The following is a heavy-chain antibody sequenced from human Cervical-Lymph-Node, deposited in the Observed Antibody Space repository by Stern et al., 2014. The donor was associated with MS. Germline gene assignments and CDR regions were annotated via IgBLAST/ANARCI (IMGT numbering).Heavy chain of an antibody. Sequence: VQLVQSGGGLVKPGGSLRLSCAASGFTFSSYSMNWVRQAPGKGLEWVSSISSSRSYIYYADSVKGRFTISRDNAKNSLYLQMNSLRAEDTAVYYCARDQGSDYYYGMDVWGQGTTVTVSS. CDR3: ARDQGSDYYYGMDV. V-gene: IGHV3-21*01. D-gene: IGHD3-10*01. J-gene: IGHJ6*02. CDR1: GFTFSSYS. CDR2: ISSSRSYI.